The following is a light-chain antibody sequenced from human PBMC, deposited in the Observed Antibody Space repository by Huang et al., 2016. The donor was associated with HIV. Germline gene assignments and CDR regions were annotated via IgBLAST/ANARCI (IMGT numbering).Light chain of an antibody. CDR3: QQYNNWPPIT. J-gene: IGKJ5*01. V-gene: IGKV3-15*01. CDR1: QSVSSN. CDR2: GAS. Sequence: EIVMTQSPVTLSVSPGERATLSCRASQSVSSNVAWYQQKPGQAPRLLIDGASTRATGVPARVSGRGSGTEFTLTISSLQSEDFALYYCQQYNNWPPITFGQGTRLEMK.